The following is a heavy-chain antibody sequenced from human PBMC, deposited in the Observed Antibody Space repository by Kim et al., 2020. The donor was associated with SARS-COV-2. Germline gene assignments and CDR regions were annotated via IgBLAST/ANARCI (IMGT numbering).Heavy chain of an antibody. CDR2: ISSDGGST. CDR1: GFTFNSYW. V-gene: IGHV3-74*01. Sequence: GGSLRLSCAASGFTFNSYWMHWVRQAPGKGLVWVSRISSDGGSTCYADSVKGRFTISRDNTKNTLYLQMNSLRAEDTAVYYCARETQYHHISMTAVVSTGDAIDIWGQGTMVTVSS. J-gene: IGHJ3*02. D-gene: IGHD3-22*01. CDR3: ARETQYHHISMTAVVSTGDAIDI.